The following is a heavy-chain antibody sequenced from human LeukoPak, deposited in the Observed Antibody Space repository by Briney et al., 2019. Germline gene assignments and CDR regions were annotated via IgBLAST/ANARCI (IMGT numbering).Heavy chain of an antibody. CDR1: GFTFSSYA. CDR3: VKVDTAMAFDY. CDR2: ISSNGGST. D-gene: IGHD5-18*01. V-gene: IGHV3-64D*06. J-gene: IGHJ4*02. Sequence: GGSLRLSCSASGFTFSSYAMHWVRQAPGKGLEYVSAISSNGGSTYYADSVKGRFTISRDNSKNTLYLQMSSLTAEDAAVYYCVKVDTAMAFDYWGQGTLVTVSS.